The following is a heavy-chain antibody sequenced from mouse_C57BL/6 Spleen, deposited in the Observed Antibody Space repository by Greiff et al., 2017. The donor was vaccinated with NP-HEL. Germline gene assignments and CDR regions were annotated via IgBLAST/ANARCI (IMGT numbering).Heavy chain of an antibody. CDR2: ISDGGSYT. Sequence: EVKLQESGGGLVKPGGSLKLSCAASGFTFSSYAMSWVRQTPEKRLEWVATISDGGSYTYYPDNVKGRFTISRDNAKNNLYLQMSHLKSEDTAMYYCAREGATDYYAMDYWGQGTSVTVSS. J-gene: IGHJ4*01. CDR1: GFTFSSYA. D-gene: IGHD3-1*01. V-gene: IGHV5-4*01. CDR3: AREGATDYYAMDY.